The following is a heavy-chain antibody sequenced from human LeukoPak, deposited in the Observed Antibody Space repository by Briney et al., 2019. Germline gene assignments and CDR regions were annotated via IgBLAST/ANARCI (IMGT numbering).Heavy chain of an antibody. CDR1: GFTFDDYG. CDR3: AKEVRGDAFDI. D-gene: IGHD3-16*01. Sequence: GGSLRLSCAASGFTFDDYGMSWVRQAPGKGLEWVAVISYDGSNKDYADSVKGRFTISRDNTKNTLFLQMNSLRAEDTAVYYCAKEVRGDAFDIRGQGTMVTVSS. J-gene: IGHJ3*02. V-gene: IGHV3-30*18. CDR2: ISYDGSNK.